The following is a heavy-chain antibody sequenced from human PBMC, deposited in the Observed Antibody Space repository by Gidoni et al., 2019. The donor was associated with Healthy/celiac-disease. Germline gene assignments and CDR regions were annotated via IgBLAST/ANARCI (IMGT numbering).Heavy chain of an antibody. CDR3: ARDGGGXSSPVXPNWXDP. CDR1: GFTFRSCA. D-gene: IGHD6-25*01. CDR2: ISYDGSNK. V-gene: IGHV3-30-3*01. Sequence: QVQLVESGGGLVQPGWSLSLSCAASGFTFRSCAGHWVRQAPGTGLEWVAVISYDGSNKYYADSVKGRFTISRDNXKNTLXXQMXXXRAXXTAXXXCARDGGGXSSPVXPNWXDPWGQGTLVTVSS. J-gene: IGHJ5*02.